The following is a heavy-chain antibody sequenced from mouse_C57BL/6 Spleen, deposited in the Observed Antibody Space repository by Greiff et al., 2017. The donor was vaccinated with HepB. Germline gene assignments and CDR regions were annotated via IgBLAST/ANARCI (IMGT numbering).Heavy chain of an antibody. CDR3: ARPITGYWYFDV. CDR2: ISSGSSTI. CDR1: GFTFSDYG. J-gene: IGHJ1*03. D-gene: IGHD1-2*01. V-gene: IGHV5-17*01. Sequence: EVKVVESGGGLVKPGGSLKLSCAASGFTFSDYGMHWVRQAPEKGLEWVAYISSGSSTIYYADTVKGRITISRDNAKNTLFLQMTSLRSEDTALYYCARPITGYWYFDVWGTGTTVTVSS.